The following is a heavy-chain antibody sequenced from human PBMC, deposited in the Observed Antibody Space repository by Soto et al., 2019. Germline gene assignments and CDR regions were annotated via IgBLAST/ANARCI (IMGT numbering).Heavy chain of an antibody. D-gene: IGHD6-13*01. CDR3: ARGVLTESDTLAYYNCYRMDV. V-gene: IGHV1-69*13. Sequence: GASVKVSCKASGGTFSSYAISWVRQAPGQGLEWMGGIIPIFGTANYAQKFQGRVTITADESTSTAYMELSSLRSEDTAVYYCARGVLTESDTLAYYNCYRMDVWGKGTTVTVYS. J-gene: IGHJ6*04. CDR2: IIPIFGTA. CDR1: GGTFSSYA.